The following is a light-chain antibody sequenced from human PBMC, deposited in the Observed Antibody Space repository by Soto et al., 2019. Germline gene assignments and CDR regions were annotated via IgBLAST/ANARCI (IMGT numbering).Light chain of an antibody. J-gene: IGKJ1*01. CDR1: QSVSSN. CDR2: GAS. V-gene: IGKV3-15*01. CDR3: QQYNNWPPVT. Sequence: EIVMTQSPSTLSVSPGERATLSCRTSQSVSSNLAWYQQKPGQAPRLLIYGASTRATGIPARFSGSGSGTEFTLTISSLQSEDFAVYYCQQYNNWPPVTFGQGTKVDIK.